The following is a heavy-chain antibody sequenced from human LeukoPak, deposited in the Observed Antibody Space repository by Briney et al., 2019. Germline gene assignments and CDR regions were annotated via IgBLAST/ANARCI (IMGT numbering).Heavy chain of an antibody. V-gene: IGHV4-61*02. CDR2: IYTSGST. CDR1: GGSISSGSYY. Sequence: SQTLSLTCTVSGGSISSGSYYWSWIRQPAGKGLEWIGRIYTSGSTNYNPSLKSRVTISVDTSKNQFSLKLSSVTAADTAIYYCAREYDGRGYFDYWGQGTLVTVSS. CDR3: AREYDGRGYFDY. D-gene: IGHD2-8*01. J-gene: IGHJ4*02.